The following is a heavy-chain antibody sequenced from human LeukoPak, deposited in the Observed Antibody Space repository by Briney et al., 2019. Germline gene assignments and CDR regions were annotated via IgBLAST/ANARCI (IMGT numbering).Heavy chain of an antibody. CDR2: IYYSGST. CDR3: VTYYFDSSGPKKNY. V-gene: IGHV4-31*03. CDR1: GGSISSGGYY. J-gene: IGHJ4*02. D-gene: IGHD3-22*01. Sequence: SETLSLTCTVSGGSISSGGYYWSWIRQHPGKGLEWIGYIYYSGSTYYNPSLKSRVTISVDTSKNQFSLKLSSVTAADTAVYYCVTYYFDSSGPKKNYWGQGTLVTVSS.